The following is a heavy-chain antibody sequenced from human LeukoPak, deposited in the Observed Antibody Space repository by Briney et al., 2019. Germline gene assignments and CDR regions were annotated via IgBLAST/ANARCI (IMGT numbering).Heavy chain of an antibody. CDR3: ARVRGGYEAFDI. D-gene: IGHD3-16*01. CDR1: GGSISGSSYY. CDR2: IYYSGST. J-gene: IGHJ3*02. V-gene: IGHV4-39*07. Sequence: SETLSLTCTVSGGSISGSSYYWGWIRQPPGKGLEWIGSIYYSGSTYYNPFLKSRVTISVDTSKNQFSLKLSSVTAADTAEYYCARVRGGYEAFDIWGQGTMVTVSS.